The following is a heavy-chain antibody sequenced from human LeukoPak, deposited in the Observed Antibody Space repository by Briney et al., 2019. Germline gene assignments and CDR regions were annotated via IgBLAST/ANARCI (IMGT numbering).Heavy chain of an antibody. Sequence: GGSLRLSCAAPGIPFSSFGMHWLRQAPGKGLEWVAFIWYDGSNKYYADSVKGRFTVSRDNSENTLYLQMNSLRAEDTAVYYCAKGPYGLGIYYGMDVWGQGTTVTV. CDR1: GIPFSSFG. CDR2: IWYDGSNK. CDR3: AKGPYGLGIYYGMDV. J-gene: IGHJ6*02. V-gene: IGHV3-30*02. D-gene: IGHD3-10*01.